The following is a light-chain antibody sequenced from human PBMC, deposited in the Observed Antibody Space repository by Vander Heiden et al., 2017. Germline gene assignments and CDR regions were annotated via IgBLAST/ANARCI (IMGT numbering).Light chain of an antibody. Sequence: QYVLTQPHSAYEAPGECVTVCCAGCSSNIGSNTLNWYRQLPGTAPNLLIYSNNQRPSGVPDRFSGSKSGTSASLAISGLQSEDEADYYCAAWDDSLNGYVFGTGTKFTVL. CDR1: SSNIGSNT. J-gene: IGLJ1*01. CDR2: SNN. V-gene: IGLV1-44*01. CDR3: AAWDDSLNGYV.